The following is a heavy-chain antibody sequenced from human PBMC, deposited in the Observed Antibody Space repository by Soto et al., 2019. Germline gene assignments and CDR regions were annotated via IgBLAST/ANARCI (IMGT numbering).Heavy chain of an antibody. Sequence: PGGSLRLSCAASGFTFSSYGMHWVRQAPGKGLEWVAVIWYDGSNKYYADSVKGRFTISRDNSKNTLYLQMNSLRAEDTAVYYCAREAAVVVPAASVDYWGQGTLVTVSS. V-gene: IGHV3-33*01. CDR2: IWYDGSNK. D-gene: IGHD2-2*01. J-gene: IGHJ4*02. CDR3: AREAAVVVPAASVDY. CDR1: GFTFSSYG.